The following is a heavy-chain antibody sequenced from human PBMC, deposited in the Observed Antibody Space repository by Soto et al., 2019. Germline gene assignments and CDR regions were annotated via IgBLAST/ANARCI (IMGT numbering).Heavy chain of an antibody. V-gene: IGHV2-5*02. Sequence: SGPTLVNPTQTLTLTCNFSGFSLSTKGVGVGWIRQPPGKALGWLGIIYWDDDKRYRPSLNNRLTITKDTSKNQVVLTMTNVDTVDTGTYFCAHLYAESGYDWRYDPWGQGTRVTVSS. CDR1: GFSLSTKGVG. J-gene: IGHJ5*02. D-gene: IGHD5-12*01. CDR3: AHLYAESGYDWRYDP. CDR2: IYWDDDK.